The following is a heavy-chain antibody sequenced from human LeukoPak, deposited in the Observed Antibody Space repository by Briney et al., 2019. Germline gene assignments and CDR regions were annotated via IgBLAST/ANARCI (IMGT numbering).Heavy chain of an antibody. V-gene: IGHV4-34*01. CDR2: INHSGST. CDR1: GGSFSGYY. D-gene: IGHD6-13*01. CDR3: ARITAAAGRDY. Sequence: ASETLSLTCAVYGGSFSGYYWSWIRQPPGKGLEWIGEINHSGSTNYNPSLKSRVTISVDTSKNQFSLKLSSVTAADTAVYYCARITAAAGRDYWGQGTLVTVSS. J-gene: IGHJ4*02.